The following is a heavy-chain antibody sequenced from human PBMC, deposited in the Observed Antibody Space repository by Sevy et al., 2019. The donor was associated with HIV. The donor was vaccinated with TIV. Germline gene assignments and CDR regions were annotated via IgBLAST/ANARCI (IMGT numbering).Heavy chain of an antibody. Sequence: GGSLRLSCAASGFTFSSYAMNWVRQAPGKGLEWVSTISGTNSSTYNQNSVKGRFTVSRDNSKNTLYLQMNSLRAEDTAVYYCAKSITLSSSFDYWGQGTLVTVSS. CDR2: ISGTNSST. CDR3: AKSITLSSSFDY. V-gene: IGHV3-23*01. J-gene: IGHJ4*02. D-gene: IGHD3-22*01. CDR1: GFTFSSYA.